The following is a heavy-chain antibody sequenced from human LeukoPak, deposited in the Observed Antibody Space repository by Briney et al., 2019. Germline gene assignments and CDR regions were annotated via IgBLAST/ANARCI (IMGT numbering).Heavy chain of an antibody. CDR2: INPNSGGT. CDR1: GYTFTGYY. D-gene: IGHD2-8*01. J-gene: IGHJ6*03. V-gene: IGHV1-2*02. CDR3: ARDRNGVYYYYYMDV. Sequence: ASVKVSCKASGYTFTGYYMHWVRQAPGQGLEWMGWINPNSGGTNYAQKFQGRVTMTRDTSISTACMELSRLRSDDTAVYYCARDRNGVYYYYYMDVWGKGTTVTVSS.